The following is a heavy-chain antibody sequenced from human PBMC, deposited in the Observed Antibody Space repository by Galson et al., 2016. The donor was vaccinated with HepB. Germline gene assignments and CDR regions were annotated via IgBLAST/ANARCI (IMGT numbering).Heavy chain of an antibody. D-gene: IGHD3-22*01. J-gene: IGHJ4*02. CDR1: GGTFSSYA. Sequence: SVKVSCKATGGTFSSYAISWMRQAPGQGLEWMGGINPFFGYTNYAQKFQGRVTITPDKSTSTPYMELSSLRSEDTAVYYCARDRFYGNSGYDDESEYWGQGTLITVSS. CDR2: INPFFGYT. V-gene: IGHV1-69*06. CDR3: ARDRFYGNSGYDDESEY.